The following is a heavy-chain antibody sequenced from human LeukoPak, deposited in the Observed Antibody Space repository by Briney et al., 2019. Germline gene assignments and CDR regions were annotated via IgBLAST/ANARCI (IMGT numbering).Heavy chain of an antibody. CDR3: VMGARWPDAFDI. D-gene: IGHD1-26*01. CDR2: ISSNGGST. Sequence: PGGSLRLSCAASGFTFSSYAMHWVRQAPGKGLEYVSAISSNGGSTYYADSVKGRFTISRDNSKNTLYLQMSSLRAEDTAVYYCVMGARWPDAFDIWGQGTMVTVSS. CDR1: GFTFSSYA. V-gene: IGHV3-64D*06. J-gene: IGHJ3*02.